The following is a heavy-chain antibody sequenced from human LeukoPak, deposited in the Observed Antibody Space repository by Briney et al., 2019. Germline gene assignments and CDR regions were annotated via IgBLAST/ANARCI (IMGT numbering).Heavy chain of an antibody. D-gene: IGHD3-10*01. CDR1: GFTFGSHW. V-gene: IGHV3-7*01. J-gene: IGHJ4*02. CDR3: VRWGSGNYYRYFDY. CDR2: IKYDGSDK. Sequence: GGSLRLSCAASGFTFGSHWMTWVGRAPGRGLEGVATIKYDGSDKYYVDSVKGRFTISRDNAKNSLYLQMNSLRAEDAAVYYCVRWGSGNYYRYFDYWGQGTQVTVSS.